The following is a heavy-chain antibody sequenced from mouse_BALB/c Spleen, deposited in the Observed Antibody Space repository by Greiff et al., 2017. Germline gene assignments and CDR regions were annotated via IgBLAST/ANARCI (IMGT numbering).Heavy chain of an antibody. CDR3: ARDGNYGFAY. CDR1: GFNIKDTY. V-gene: IGHV14-3*02. J-gene: IGHJ3*01. Sequence: VQLQQSGAELVKPGASVKLSCTASGFNIKDTYMSWVQQSPEQGLEWIGRIDRANGNTKYDPKFQGKATITADTSSNTAYLQLSSLTSEDTAVYYCARDGNYGFAYWGQGTLVTVSA. CDR2: IDRANGNT. D-gene: IGHD2-1*01.